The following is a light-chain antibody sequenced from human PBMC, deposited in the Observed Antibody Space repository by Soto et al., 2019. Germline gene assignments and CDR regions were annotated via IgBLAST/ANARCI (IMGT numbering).Light chain of an antibody. CDR2: AAS. Sequence: IQLTQSPSSLSASVGDRVTITCRASQGIRDYLAWYQQKPGKAPKLLIYAASILEIVVPSRFSGSGSGTDFTLTISSLQPEDFATYYCQQLNSYPFTFGPGAKVDIK. J-gene: IGKJ3*01. CDR3: QQLNSYPFT. CDR1: QGIRDY. V-gene: IGKV1-9*01.